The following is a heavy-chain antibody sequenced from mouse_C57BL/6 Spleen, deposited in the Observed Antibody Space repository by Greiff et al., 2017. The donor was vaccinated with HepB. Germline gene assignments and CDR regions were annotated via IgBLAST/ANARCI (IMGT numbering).Heavy chain of an antibody. J-gene: IGHJ2*01. CDR2: IYPGDGDT. D-gene: IGHD6-1*01. Sequence: QVQLQQSGPELVKPGASVKISCKASGYAFSSSWMNWVKQRPGKGLEWIGRIYPGDGDTNYNGKFKGKATLTADKSSSTAYMQLSSLTSEDSAVYVCARANRPTGLVDYWGQGTTLTVSS. CDR1: GYAFSSSW. CDR3: ARANRPTGLVDY. V-gene: IGHV1-82*01.